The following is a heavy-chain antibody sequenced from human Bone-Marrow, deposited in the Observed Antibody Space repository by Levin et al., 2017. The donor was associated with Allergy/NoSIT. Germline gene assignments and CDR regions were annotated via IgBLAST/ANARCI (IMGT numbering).Heavy chain of an antibody. D-gene: IGHD2-8*02. Sequence: PGGSLRLSCTVSGFTFSIYSINWVRQAPGKGPEWVSSISSSGSDMYYVDSVKGRFTISRDNAKNSLTLQMNSLRAEDTAVYYCARGIIGDVRVAHKEAFDSWREGTMVSVSS. J-gene: IGHJ3*02. V-gene: IGHV3-21*01. CDR3: ARGIIGDVRVAHKEAFDS. CDR2: ISSSGSDM. CDR1: GFTFSIYS.